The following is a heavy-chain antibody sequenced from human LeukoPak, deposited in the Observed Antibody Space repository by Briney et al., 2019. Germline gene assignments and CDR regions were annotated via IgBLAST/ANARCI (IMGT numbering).Heavy chain of an antibody. D-gene: IGHD3-10*01. CDR1: GGTFSSYA. CDR3: ARDSGERGSGSYLIAY. CDR2: IIPIFGTA. Sequence: SVKVSCKASGGTFSSYALSWVRQAPGQGLEWMGGIIPIFGTANYAQKFQGRVTITADKSTSTAYMELSSLRSEDTAVYYCARDSGERGSGSYLIAYWGQGTLVTVSS. V-gene: IGHV1-69*06. J-gene: IGHJ4*02.